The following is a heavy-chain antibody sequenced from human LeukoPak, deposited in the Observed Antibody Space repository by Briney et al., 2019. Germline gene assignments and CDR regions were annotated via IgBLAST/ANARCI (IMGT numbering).Heavy chain of an antibody. V-gene: IGHV3-21*01. CDR1: GFTFSSYS. CDR3: TIVVVPAAKKPFDY. D-gene: IGHD2-2*01. J-gene: IGHJ4*02. Sequence: PGGSLRLSCAASGFTFSSYSMNWVRQAPGKGLEWVSSISSSSSYIYYGDSVKGRFTISRDNAKNSLYLRMNSLRAEDTAVYYCTIVVVPAAKKPFDYWGQGTLVTVSS. CDR2: ISSSSSYI.